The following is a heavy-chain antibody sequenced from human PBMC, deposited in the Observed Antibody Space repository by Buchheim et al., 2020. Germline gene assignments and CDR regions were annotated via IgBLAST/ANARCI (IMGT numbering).Heavy chain of an antibody. D-gene: IGHD2-15*01. V-gene: IGHV3-48*01. Sequence: EVQLVESGGGLVQPGGSLRLSCAASGFTFSSYSMNWVRQAPGKGLEGVSYISSSSSTIYYEDSVKGRFTISRDNAKTQLYLQMNSLRAEDTAVYYCARDGELGYCSGGSCSHFDYWGQGTL. CDR2: ISSSSSTI. J-gene: IGHJ4*02. CDR1: GFTFSSYS. CDR3: ARDGELGYCSGGSCSHFDY.